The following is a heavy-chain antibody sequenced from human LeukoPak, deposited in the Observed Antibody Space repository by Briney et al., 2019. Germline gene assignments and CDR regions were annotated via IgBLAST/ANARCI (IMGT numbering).Heavy chain of an antibody. CDR2: IYHSGST. Sequence: PSGTLALTCTVSGYSISSGYYWGWIRQPPGKGLEWIGSIYHSGSTYYNPSLKSRVTISVDTSKNQFSLKLSSVTAADTAVYYCARAQLELIAFDIWGQGTMVTVSS. J-gene: IGHJ3*02. CDR3: ARAQLELIAFDI. V-gene: IGHV4-38-2*02. D-gene: IGHD1-7*01. CDR1: GYSISSGYY.